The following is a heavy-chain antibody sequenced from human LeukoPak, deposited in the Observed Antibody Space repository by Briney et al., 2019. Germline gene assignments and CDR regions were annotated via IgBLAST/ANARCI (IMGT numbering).Heavy chain of an antibody. J-gene: IGHJ6*03. CDR1: GFTFSSYA. CDR2: ISSSSNYI. D-gene: IGHD2-2*01. CDR3: AREAYQLLYFYYYYMDV. Sequence: GGSLRLSCVASGFTFSSYAMNWVRQAPGKGLEWVSSISSSSNYIYYADSVKGRFTISRDNAKNSLYLQMNSLRAEDTAVYYCAREAYQLLYFYYYYMDVWGKGTTVTVSS. V-gene: IGHV3-21*01.